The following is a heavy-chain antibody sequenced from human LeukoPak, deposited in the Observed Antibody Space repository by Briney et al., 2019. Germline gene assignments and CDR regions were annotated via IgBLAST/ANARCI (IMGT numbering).Heavy chain of an antibody. J-gene: IGHJ4*02. CDR1: GFTFGSYG. V-gene: IGHV3-33*01. Sequence: GGSLRLSCAASGFTFGSYGMHWVRQAPGKGLEWVAVIWYDGSNKYYADSVKGRFTISRDNSKNTLYLQMNSLRAEDTAVYYCAREEDGYNYGYWGQGTLVTVSS. CDR2: IWYDGSNK. CDR3: AREEDGYNYGY. D-gene: IGHD5-24*01.